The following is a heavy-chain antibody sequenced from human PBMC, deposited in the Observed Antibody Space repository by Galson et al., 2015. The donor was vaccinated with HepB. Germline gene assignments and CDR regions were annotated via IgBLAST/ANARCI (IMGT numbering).Heavy chain of an antibody. CDR1: GFTFSDYY. D-gene: IGHD6-6*01. CDR2: ISSSGSTI. CDR3: ARYEYSSSSGLSWYFDL. Sequence: PLRLSCAASGFTFSDYYMSWIRQAPGKGLEWVSYISSSGSTIYYADSVKGRFTISRDNAKNSLYLQMNSLRAEDTAVYYCARYEYSSSSGLSWYFDLWGRGTLVTVSS. V-gene: IGHV3-11*01. J-gene: IGHJ2*01.